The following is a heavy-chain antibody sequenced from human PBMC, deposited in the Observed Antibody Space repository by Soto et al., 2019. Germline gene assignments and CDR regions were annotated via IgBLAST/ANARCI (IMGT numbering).Heavy chain of an antibody. CDR1: GGSISSGGYY. J-gene: IGHJ4*02. CDR2: IYYSGST. D-gene: IGHD3-10*01. CDR3: ARGVRGWFGELLYYFDY. V-gene: IGHV4-31*03. Sequence: QVQLQESGPGLVKPSQTLSLTCTGSGGSISSGGYYWSWIRQHPGKGLEWIGYIYYSGSTYYNPSLKSRVTISVDTSKNQFSLKLSSVTAADTAVYYCARGVRGWFGELLYYFDYWGQGTLVTVSS.